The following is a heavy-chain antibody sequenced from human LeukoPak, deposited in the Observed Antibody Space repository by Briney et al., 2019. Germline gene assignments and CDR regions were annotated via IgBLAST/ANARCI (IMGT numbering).Heavy chain of an antibody. CDR3: ARDTDIVVVPAAIPKGFGWFDP. D-gene: IGHD2-2*02. Sequence: ASVKVSCKASGYTFTSYYMHWVRQAPGQGLEWMGIINPSGGSTSYAQKFQGRVTMTRDTSTSTVYMELSSLRSEDTAVYYCARDTDIVVVPAAIPKGFGWFDPWGQGTLVTVSS. J-gene: IGHJ5*02. CDR2: INPSGGST. V-gene: IGHV1-46*01. CDR1: GYTFTSYY.